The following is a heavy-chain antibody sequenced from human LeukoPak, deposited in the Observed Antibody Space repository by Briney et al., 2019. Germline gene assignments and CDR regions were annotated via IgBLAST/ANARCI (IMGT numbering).Heavy chain of an antibody. Sequence: PGRSLRLSCAASGFTFSTYAMHWVRQAPGKGLEYVSGISGNGGNTYYTNSVKGRFTISRDNSKNTLYLQMRAEDMAVYYCARASYSGSNRWFDPWGQGTLVTVSS. CDR3: ARASYSGSNRWFDP. J-gene: IGHJ5*02. CDR1: GFTFSTYA. V-gene: IGHV3-64*01. D-gene: IGHD1-26*01. CDR2: ISGNGGNT.